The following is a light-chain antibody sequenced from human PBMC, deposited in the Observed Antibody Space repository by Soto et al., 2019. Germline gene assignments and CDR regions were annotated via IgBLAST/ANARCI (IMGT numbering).Light chain of an antibody. CDR1: SNDVGSYDL. CDR3: CSYADVTTYV. CDR2: EGN. V-gene: IGLV2-23*01. Sequence: QSALTQPASVSGSPGQSITISCTGTSNDVGSYDLVSRYQQHPGKAPKLIIFEGNKRPSWVSNRFSGSKSGNTASLTIAGLQPEDEADYYCCSYADVTTYVFGNGTKLTVL. J-gene: IGLJ1*01.